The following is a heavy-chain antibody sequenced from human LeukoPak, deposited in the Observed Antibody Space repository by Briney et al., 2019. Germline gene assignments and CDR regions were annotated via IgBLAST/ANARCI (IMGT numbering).Heavy chain of an antibody. D-gene: IGHD3-10*02. J-gene: IGHJ6*04. Sequence: GGSLRLSCAASGFTFSSYAMSWVRQTPGKGLEWVSAISSSGSTIYYADSVKGRFTISRDNAKNSLYLQMNSLRAEDTAVYYCAELGITMIGGVWGKGTTVTISS. V-gene: IGHV3-48*03. CDR2: ISSSGSTI. CDR1: GFTFSSYA. CDR3: AELGITMIGGV.